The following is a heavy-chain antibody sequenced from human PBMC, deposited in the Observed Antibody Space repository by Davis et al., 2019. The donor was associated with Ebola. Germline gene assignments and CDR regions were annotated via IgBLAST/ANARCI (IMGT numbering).Heavy chain of an antibody. CDR3: ASPSLGGSYYYGMDV. CDR1: GGNFKTHA. D-gene: IGHD3-16*01. CDR2: IIPMLGTA. J-gene: IGHJ6*02. V-gene: IGHV1-69*13. Sequence: SVKVSCKASGGNFKTHAIIWVRQAPGQGLEWMGGIIPMLGTANYAQTFQGRVTITVDESTSTAYVEVNSLKSEDTAIYYCASPSLGGSYYYGMDVWGQGTTVIVSS.